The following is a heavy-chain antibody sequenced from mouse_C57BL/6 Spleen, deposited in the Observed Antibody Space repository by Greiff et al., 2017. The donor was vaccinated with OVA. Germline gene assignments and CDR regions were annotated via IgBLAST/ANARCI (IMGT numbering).Heavy chain of an antibody. D-gene: IGHD1-2*01. CDR1: GYTFTSYW. J-gene: IGHJ3*01. V-gene: IGHV1-55*01. CDR3: ARGWTAFDY. CDR2: IYPGSGNT. Sequence: QVQLQQPGAELVKPGASVKMSCKASGYTFTSYWITWVKQRPGPGLEWIGDIYPGSGNTNYNQKFKNKATLTVDTSSNTAYMQLSSLTSEDYAVSYCARGWTAFDYWGQGTLVTVSA.